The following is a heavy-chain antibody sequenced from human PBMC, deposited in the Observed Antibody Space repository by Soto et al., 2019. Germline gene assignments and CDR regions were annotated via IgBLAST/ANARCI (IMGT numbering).Heavy chain of an antibody. CDR3: AGRDCSGTNCYYLDYYYMDV. V-gene: IGHV4-59*08. CDR1: GGSFSSYY. CDR2: IYYSGGT. D-gene: IGHD2-2*01. Sequence: QVQLQESGPGRVRPSETLSLTCTGSGGSFSSYYWTWTRQSPGKGLEWMGYIYYSGGTDYNPSLRGRLAISIDTSKNQFSLRLNSMTAADTAVYYCAGRDCSGTNCYYLDYYYMDVWGKGTTVTVSS. J-gene: IGHJ6*03.